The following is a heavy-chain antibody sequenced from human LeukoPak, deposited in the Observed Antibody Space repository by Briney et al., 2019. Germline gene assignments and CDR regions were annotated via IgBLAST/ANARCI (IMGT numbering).Heavy chain of an antibody. CDR2: ISSSGSTI. CDR3: ARFLRGYSGYGEGFDY. J-gene: IGHJ4*02. D-gene: IGHD5-12*01. Sequence: PGGSLRLSCAASGFTFSSYEMNWVRQAPGKGLEWASYISSSGSTIYYADSVKGRFTISRDNAKNSLYLQMNSLRAEDTAVYYCARFLRGYSGYGEGFDYWGQGTLVTVSS. CDR1: GFTFSSYE. V-gene: IGHV3-48*03.